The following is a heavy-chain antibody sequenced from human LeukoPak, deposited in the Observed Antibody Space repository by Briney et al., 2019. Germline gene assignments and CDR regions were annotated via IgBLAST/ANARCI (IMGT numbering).Heavy chain of an antibody. J-gene: IGHJ4*02. D-gene: IGHD3-9*01. Sequence: GGSLRLSCAASGFTFSSYAMHWVRQAPGKGLEWVAVISYDGSNKYYADSVKGRFTISRDNSKNTLYLQMNSLRAEDTAVYYCARGVLRYFDWSIRAFDYWGQGTLVTVSS. CDR2: ISYDGSNK. V-gene: IGHV3-30*04. CDR1: GFTFSSYA. CDR3: ARGVLRYFDWSIRAFDY.